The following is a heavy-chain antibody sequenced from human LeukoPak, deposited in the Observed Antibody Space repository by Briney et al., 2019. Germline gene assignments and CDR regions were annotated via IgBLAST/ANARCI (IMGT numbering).Heavy chain of an antibody. D-gene: IGHD6-13*01. CDR3: ARDDRYSSSPRYYFDY. Sequence: GGPLRLSCAASGFTFSNYAMSWVRQAPGRGLEWVSTIGGGGGSTYLTDSVKGRFTISRDNSKNTLHLQMNSLRAEDTALYYCARDDRYSSSPRYYFDYWGQGTLVTVSS. CDR1: GFTFSNYA. V-gene: IGHV3-23*01. J-gene: IGHJ4*02. CDR2: IGGGGGST.